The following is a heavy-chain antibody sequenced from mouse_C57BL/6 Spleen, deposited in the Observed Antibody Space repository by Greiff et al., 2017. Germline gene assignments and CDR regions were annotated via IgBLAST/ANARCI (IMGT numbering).Heavy chain of an antibody. CDR1: GFSLTSYG. CDR3: ARKGNTRLFYAMDY. Sequence: VQLVESGPGLVQPSQSLSITCTVSGFSLTSYGVHWVRQSPGKGLEWLGVIWSGGSTDYNAAFISRLSISKDNSKSQVFFKMNSLQADDTAIYYCARKGNTRLFYAMDYWGQGTSVTVSS. V-gene: IGHV2-2*01. J-gene: IGHJ4*01. CDR2: IWSGGST.